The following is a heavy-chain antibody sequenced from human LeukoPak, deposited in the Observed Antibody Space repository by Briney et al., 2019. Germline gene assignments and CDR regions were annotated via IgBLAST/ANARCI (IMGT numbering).Heavy chain of an antibody. CDR1: GGTFSTYA. V-gene: IGHV1-69*13. D-gene: IGHD2-15*01. CDR3: AGRWFRGRYYFDY. CDR2: IIPIFGTA. J-gene: IGHJ4*02. Sequence: SVKVSCKASGGTFSTYAISWVRQAPGQGLEWMGGIIPIFGTANYAQKFQGRVTITADESTSTAYMELSSLRSEDTAVYYCAGRWFRGRYYFDYWGQGTLVTVSS.